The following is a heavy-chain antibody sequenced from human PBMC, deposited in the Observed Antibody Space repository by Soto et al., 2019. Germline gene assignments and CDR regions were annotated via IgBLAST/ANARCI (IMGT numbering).Heavy chain of an antibody. CDR2: IYYSGST. V-gene: IGHV4-31*03. CDR1: GGSISTGGYY. CDR3: ARGLSVTLFDN. J-gene: IGHJ4*02. D-gene: IGHD4-17*01. Sequence: QVQLQESGPGLVKPSQTLSLTCTVSGGSISTGGYYWTWIRQHPGKGLEWIGYIYYSGSTYYNPSLKGRVTISVDTSKNQFSLKLSSVTAADTAVYYCARGLSVTLFDNWGQGTVVTVSS.